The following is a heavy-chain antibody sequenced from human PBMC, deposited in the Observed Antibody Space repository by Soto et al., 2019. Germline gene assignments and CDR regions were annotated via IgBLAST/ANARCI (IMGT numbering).Heavy chain of an antibody. Sequence: SETLSLTCTVSNYSISSGYYWGWIRQSPGEGLEWVVSMYHSGTTYYNPSLKSRVTISIDTSKNQFSLTLTSVTSADTAVYFCARVAFGPIDYWGQETLVTVSS. J-gene: IGHJ4*02. CDR2: MYHSGTT. CDR1: NYSISSGYY. V-gene: IGHV4-38-2*02. CDR3: ARVAFGPIDY. D-gene: IGHD3-16*01.